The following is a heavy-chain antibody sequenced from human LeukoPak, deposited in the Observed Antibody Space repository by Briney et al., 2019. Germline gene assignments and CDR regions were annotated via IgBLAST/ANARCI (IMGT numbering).Heavy chain of an antibody. Sequence: SETLSLTCAVSGGSITTTDFDWAWIRQPPGQGFEWIATISSSGKAYYYPSLMSRVTISVDTSKNQFSLDVTSVTAADTGLFYCARCKGGTGFDYWGRGILVIVS. J-gene: IGHJ4*02. D-gene: IGHD1-26*01. CDR2: ISSSGKA. CDR1: GGSITTTDFD. V-gene: IGHV4-39*01. CDR3: ARCKGGTGFDY.